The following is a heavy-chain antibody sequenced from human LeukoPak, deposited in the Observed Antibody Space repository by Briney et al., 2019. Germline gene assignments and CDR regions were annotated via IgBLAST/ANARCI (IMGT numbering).Heavy chain of an antibody. Sequence: SETLSLTCTVSGGSISSSSYYWGWIRQPPGKGLEWIGSIYYSGSTYYNPSLKSRVTTSVDTSKNQFSLKLSSVTAADTAVYYCARAIWNYTLDWGQGTLVTVSS. D-gene: IGHD1-7*01. CDR3: ARAIWNYTLD. V-gene: IGHV4-39*07. J-gene: IGHJ4*02. CDR2: IYYSGST. CDR1: GGSISSSSYY.